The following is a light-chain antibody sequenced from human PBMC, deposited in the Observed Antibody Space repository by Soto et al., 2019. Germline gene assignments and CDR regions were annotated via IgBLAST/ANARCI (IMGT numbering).Light chain of an antibody. Sequence: QSVLTQPPSVSGAPGQRLTISCTGSSSNIGAGYDVHWYQQLPGTAPKLLIYGNSNRPSGVPDRFSGSKCGTSASLAITGLRAEDEADYYCQSYDSSLSGYVFGTGTKVTVL. V-gene: IGLV1-40*01. CDR3: QSYDSSLSGYV. CDR1: SSNIGAGYD. CDR2: GNS. J-gene: IGLJ1*01.